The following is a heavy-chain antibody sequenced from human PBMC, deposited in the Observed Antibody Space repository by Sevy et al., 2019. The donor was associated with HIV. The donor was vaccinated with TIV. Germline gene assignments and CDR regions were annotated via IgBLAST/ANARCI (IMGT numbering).Heavy chain of an antibody. D-gene: IGHD6-13*01. J-gene: IGHJ4*02. V-gene: IGHV3-7*01. CDR3: ARAIAAAAGF. CDR2: INQDGSTQ. Sequence: GGYLRLSCAASGFTLNAYWMHWVRQAPGKGLEWLANINQDGSTQYYAASVKGRFTVSRDNAKNLVYLQMNTMRPEDTGLYDCARAIAAAAGFWGQGTLVTVSS. CDR1: GFTLNAYW.